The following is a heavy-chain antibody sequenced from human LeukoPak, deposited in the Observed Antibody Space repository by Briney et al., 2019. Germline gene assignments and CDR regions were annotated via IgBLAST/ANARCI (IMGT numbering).Heavy chain of an antibody. CDR3: TRAYYGDLY. CDR1: GFTFSSYW. V-gene: IGHV3-74*01. Sequence: GGSLRLSCAASGFTFSSYWMHWVRQAPGKGLVWVSRINSDGSDTTYADSVKGRSTISRDNAKNTLYLQMNSLRAEDMAVYYCTRAYYGDLYWGQGTLVTVSS. D-gene: IGHD4-17*01. J-gene: IGHJ4*02. CDR2: INSDGSDT.